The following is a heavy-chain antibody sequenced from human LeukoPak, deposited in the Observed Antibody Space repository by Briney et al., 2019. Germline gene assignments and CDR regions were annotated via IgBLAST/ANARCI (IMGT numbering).Heavy chain of an antibody. J-gene: IGHJ4*02. CDR3: ARDEVVTAAPDY. CDR2: ISSSSSYI. CDR1: GFTFSSYS. V-gene: IGHV3-21*01. D-gene: IGHD2-21*02. Sequence: GGSLRLSCAASGFTFSSYSMNWVRQAPGKGLEWVSSISSSSSYIYYADSVKSRFTISRDNAKNSLYLQMNSLRAEDTAVYYCARDEVVTAAPDYWGQGTLVTVSS.